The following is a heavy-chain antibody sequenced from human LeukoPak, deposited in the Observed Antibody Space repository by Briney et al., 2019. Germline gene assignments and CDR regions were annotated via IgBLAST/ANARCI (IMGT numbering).Heavy chain of an antibody. Sequence: GGSLRLSCAASGFTFSSYWMHWVRQAPGKGLEWVSAISGSGGSTYYADSVKGRFTISRDNSKNTLYLQMNSLRAEDTAVYYCAKDGSFGVVIISFDYWGQGTLVTVSS. D-gene: IGHD3-3*01. CDR2: ISGSGGST. CDR1: GFTFSSYW. CDR3: AKDGSFGVVIISFDY. V-gene: IGHV3-23*01. J-gene: IGHJ4*02.